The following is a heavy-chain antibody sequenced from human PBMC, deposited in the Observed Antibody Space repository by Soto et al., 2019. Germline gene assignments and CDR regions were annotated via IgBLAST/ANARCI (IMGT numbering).Heavy chain of an antibody. V-gene: IGHV3-23*02. CDR2: ISGSGGST. D-gene: IGHD3-22*01. Sequence: PGGSLRLSCAASGFTFSNYAMSWVRQAPGKGLEWVSAISGSGGSTYYNPSLNSRVTLSIDMTNNHVSLILNSVTAADTAVYYCARVGPWVPYYYDSSPYTFENWFDPWGQGTLVTVS. CDR3: ARVGPWVPYYYDSSPYTFENWFDP. CDR1: GFTFSNYA. J-gene: IGHJ5*02.